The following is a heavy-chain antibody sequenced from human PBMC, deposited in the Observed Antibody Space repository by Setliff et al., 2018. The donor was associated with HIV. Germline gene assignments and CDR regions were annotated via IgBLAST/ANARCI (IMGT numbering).Heavy chain of an antibody. D-gene: IGHD3-22*01. CDR1: GGSISSYY. V-gene: IGHV4-59*04. J-gene: IGHJ4*02. CDR2: IYYSGST. Sequence: PSETLSLTCTVSGGSISSYYWSWIRQPPGKGLEWIGYIYYSGSTYYNPSLKSRVTISVDTSKNQFSLKLSSVTAADTAVYYCARRRYYYDSSGLFDYWGQGTLVTVSS. CDR3: ARRRYYYDSSGLFDY.